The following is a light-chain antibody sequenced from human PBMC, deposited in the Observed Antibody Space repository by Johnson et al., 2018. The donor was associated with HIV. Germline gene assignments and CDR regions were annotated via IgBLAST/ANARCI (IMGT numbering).Light chain of an antibody. J-gene: IGLJ1*01. CDR1: SSNIGSND. V-gene: IGLV1-51*02. CDR2: ENN. Sequence: QSVLTQPPSVSAAPGQKVTVSCSGSSSNIGSNDVSWYQQFTGAAPKLLIYENNKRPSGIPDRVSGSKSGTSATLGITGLQTGDEADYYCGTWDSSLSVYVFGTGTKVTVL. CDR3: GTWDSSLSVYV.